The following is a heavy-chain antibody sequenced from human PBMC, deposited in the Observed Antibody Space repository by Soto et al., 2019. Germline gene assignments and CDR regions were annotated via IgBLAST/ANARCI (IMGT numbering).Heavy chain of an antibody. V-gene: IGHV3-23*01. CDR3: AKEYLLRYFDWLPTSYYYYGMDV. CDR1: GFTFSSYA. CDR2: ISGSGGST. D-gene: IGHD3-9*01. Sequence: GGSLRLSCAASGFTFSSYAMSWVRQATGKGLEWVSAISGSGGSTYYADSVKGRFTISRDNSKNTLYLQMNSLRAEDTAVYYCAKEYLLRYFDWLPTSYYYYGMDVWGQGTTVTAP. J-gene: IGHJ6*02.